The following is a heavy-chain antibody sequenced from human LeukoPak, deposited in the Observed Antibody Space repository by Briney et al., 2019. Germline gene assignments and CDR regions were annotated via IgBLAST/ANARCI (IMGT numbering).Heavy chain of an antibody. CDR1: GGSFSGYY. CDR2: IYYSGST. Sequence: SETLSLTCAVYGGSFSGYYWSWIWQPPGKGLEWIGYIYYSGSTNYNPSLKSRVTISVDTSKNQFSLKLSSVTAADTAVYYCARGDYVPYPYYFDYWGQGTLVTVSS. D-gene: IGHD4-17*01. CDR3: ARGDYVPYPYYFDY. J-gene: IGHJ4*02. V-gene: IGHV4-59*01.